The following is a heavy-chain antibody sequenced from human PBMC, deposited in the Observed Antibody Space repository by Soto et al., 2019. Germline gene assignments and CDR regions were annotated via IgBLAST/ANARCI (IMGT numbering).Heavy chain of an antibody. CDR3: ASRRITIFGVADDAFDI. J-gene: IGHJ3*02. CDR2: INHSGST. D-gene: IGHD3-3*01. CDR1: GGSFSGYY. V-gene: IGHV4-34*01. Sequence: QVQLQQWGAGLLKPSETLSLTCAVYGGSFSGYYWSWIRQPPGKGLEWIEEINHSGSTNYNPSLKSRVTISVDTSKNQFSLKLSSVTAADTAVYYCASRRITIFGVADDAFDIWGQGTMVTVSS.